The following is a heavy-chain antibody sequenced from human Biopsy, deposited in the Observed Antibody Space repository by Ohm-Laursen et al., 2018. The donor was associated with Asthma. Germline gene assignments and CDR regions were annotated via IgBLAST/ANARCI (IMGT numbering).Heavy chain of an antibody. D-gene: IGHD3-10*01. CDR1: GYTFNSAG. V-gene: IGHV1-18*01. CDR3: ARAVDYSHYYGIDV. J-gene: IGHJ6*02. CDR2: ISVYNGNT. Sequence: ATVKISCKTSGYTFNSAGITWVRQAPGQGLEWMEWISVYNGNTKVAQKLQDRVTMITDTSTSTAYTELRSLRSDDTAVYFCARAVDYSHYYGIDVWGQGTTVTVS.